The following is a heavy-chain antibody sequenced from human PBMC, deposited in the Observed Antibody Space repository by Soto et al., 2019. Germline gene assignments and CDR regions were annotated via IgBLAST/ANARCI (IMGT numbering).Heavy chain of an antibody. V-gene: IGHV4-61*08. CDR3: ARGGCSGGSCCPPHFDF. CDR2: IYYSGST. D-gene: IGHD2-15*01. Sequence: SGDLCWRWISKNKGKGLEWIGYIYYSGSTNYNPSLKSRVTISVDTSKNQCSLKLSSVTAADTAVYYCARGGCSGGSCCPPHFDFWGQGTLVTGSS. J-gene: IGHJ4*02. CDR1: SGDLC.